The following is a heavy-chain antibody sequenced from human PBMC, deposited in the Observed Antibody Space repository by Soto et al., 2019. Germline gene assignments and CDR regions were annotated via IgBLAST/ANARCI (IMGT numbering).Heavy chain of an antibody. J-gene: IGHJ5*02. CDR2: VSSDGSNQ. CDR1: GFSFNKYG. CDR3: AKDRVIQLLPIWPDP. V-gene: IGHV3-30*18. D-gene: IGHD2-2*01. Sequence: LRLSCAASGFSFNKYGMHWVRQAPGKGLEWVAYVSSDGSNQYYADSVKGRFTISRDNSKSTLFLQLDSLRVDDTAVYYCAKDRVIQLLPIWPDPWGQGTLVTVSS.